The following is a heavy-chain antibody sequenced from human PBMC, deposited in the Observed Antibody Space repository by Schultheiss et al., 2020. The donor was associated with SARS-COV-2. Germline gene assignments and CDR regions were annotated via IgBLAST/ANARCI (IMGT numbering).Heavy chain of an antibody. CDR2: IIPIFGTA. D-gene: IGHD1-26*01. J-gene: IGHJ5*02. Sequence: SVKVSCKASGGTFSSYAISWVRQAPGQGLEWMGGIIPIFGTANYAQKFQGRVTITADKSTSTAYMELSSLRSEDTAVYYCARDIGEWELTGWFDPWGQGTLVTVSS. CDR1: GGTFSSYA. CDR3: ARDIGEWELTGWFDP. V-gene: IGHV1-69*06.